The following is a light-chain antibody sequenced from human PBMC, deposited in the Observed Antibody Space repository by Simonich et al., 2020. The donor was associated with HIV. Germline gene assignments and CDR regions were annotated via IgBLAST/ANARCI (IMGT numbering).Light chain of an antibody. CDR3: AAWDDSLNGYV. CDR1: SSNIGSNY. V-gene: IGLV1-47*01. Sequence: QSVLTQPPSASGTPGQRVTISCSGSSSNIGSNYVYWYQQLPGTAPKLLIYRNNQRPSGVPDRVSGSKSGTSASLAISGLRSEDEADYYCAAWDDSLNGYVFGTGTKVTV. CDR2: RNN. J-gene: IGLJ1*01.